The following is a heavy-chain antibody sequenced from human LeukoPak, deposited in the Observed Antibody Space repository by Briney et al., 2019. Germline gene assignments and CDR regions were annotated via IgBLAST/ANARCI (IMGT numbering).Heavy chain of an antibody. CDR3: ARDPPTVSTGWYFDL. CDR2: VNPYSDGT. V-gene: IGHV1-2*02. D-gene: IGHD4-17*01. Sequence: ASVKVSCKASGYTFTSHGISWVRQAPGQGLEWMGWVNPYSDGTNCAQKFQGRVTMTGDRSISTVYMELSGLKSDDTAVYYCARDPPTVSTGWYFDLWGRGTLVTVSS. CDR1: GYTFTSHG. J-gene: IGHJ2*01.